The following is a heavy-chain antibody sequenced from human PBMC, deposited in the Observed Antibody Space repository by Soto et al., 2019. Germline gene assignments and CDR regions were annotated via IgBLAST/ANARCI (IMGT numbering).Heavy chain of an antibody. CDR3: AKATATGGGAFDI. D-gene: IGHD2-8*02. J-gene: IGHJ3*02. CDR1: GFICSSYD. Sequence: PGGSLRLSCAASGFICSSYDISWVRQTPGKGLEWVSTILVSGSTHYEDSVKGRSTISRDGSKNTLYLDMNSLTARDTAVYYCAKATATGGGAFDICGQGTMVTVSS. CDR2: ILVSGST. V-gene: IGHV3-23*01.